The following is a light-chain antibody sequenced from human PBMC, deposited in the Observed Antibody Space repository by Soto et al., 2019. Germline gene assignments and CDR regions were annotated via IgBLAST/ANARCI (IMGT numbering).Light chain of an antibody. J-gene: IGKJ1*01. CDR1: QGISNY. CDR3: QKYNSAPRT. CDR2: AAS. V-gene: IGKV1-27*01. Sequence: DIQMTQSPSSLSASVGDRVTITCRASQGISNYLAWYQQKPGKVPKLLIYAASTLQSGVPSRFSGSGSGTGFTLTISSLQPEDVATYYCQKYNSAPRTFGQGTKVEI.